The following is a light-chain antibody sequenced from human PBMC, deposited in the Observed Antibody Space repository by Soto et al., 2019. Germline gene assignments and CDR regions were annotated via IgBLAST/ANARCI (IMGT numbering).Light chain of an antibody. V-gene: IGKV1-9*01. Sequence: DIQLTQSPSFLSASVGDRVTITCRASQGSSSYLAWYQQKPGKAPKLLIYAASTLQSGVPSRFSGSGSGTEFTLTISSLQPEDFATYYCQQLNSYPWTFGQGTKVDI. CDR3: QQLNSYPWT. CDR2: AAS. J-gene: IGKJ1*01. CDR1: QGSSSY.